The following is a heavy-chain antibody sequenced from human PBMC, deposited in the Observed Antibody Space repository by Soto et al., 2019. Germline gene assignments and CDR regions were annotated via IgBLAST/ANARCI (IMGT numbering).Heavy chain of an antibody. Sequence: EVQLVESGGGLVQPGVSLRLSCAASAFTFSNHWFHWVRQAPGKGLVWVSGINADGSLTFYADSVKGRFTVSRDNAKNTLNLQMNSLRVEVTAVYYCEHLFDFDYCGQGGLVTVSS. D-gene: IGHD2-21*01. J-gene: IGHJ4*02. CDR1: AFTFSNHW. CDR2: INADGSLT. V-gene: IGHV3-74*01. CDR3: EHLFDFDY.